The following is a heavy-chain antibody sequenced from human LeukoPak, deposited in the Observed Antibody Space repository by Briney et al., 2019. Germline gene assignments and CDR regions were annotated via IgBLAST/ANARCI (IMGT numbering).Heavy chain of an antibody. Sequence: PGGSLRLSCAASGFTFSDYYMSWIRQAPGKGLEWVAVISYDGSNKYYADSVKGRFTISRDNSKNTLYLQMNSLRAEDTAVYYCARAPFGDIWGQGTMVTVSS. CDR1: GFTFSDYY. D-gene: IGHD3-3*01. CDR2: ISYDGSNK. V-gene: IGHV3-30*03. J-gene: IGHJ3*02. CDR3: ARAPFGDI.